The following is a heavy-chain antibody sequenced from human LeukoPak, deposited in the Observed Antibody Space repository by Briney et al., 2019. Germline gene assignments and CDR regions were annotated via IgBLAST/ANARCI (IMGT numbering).Heavy chain of an antibody. CDR2: IYYTGSV. D-gene: IGHD3-10*01. CDR1: GASISTGGFY. Sequence: SETLSLTCSISGASISTGGFYWTWIRQPPGEGLEWIGYIYYTGSVDYNASLKSRLTISLDTSKNRFSLKLNSVTAADTAVYYCARDHSYYFGSQTSTLDVWGQGTAVTVSS. CDR3: ARDHSYYFGSQTSTLDV. J-gene: IGHJ6*02. V-gene: IGHV4-31*03.